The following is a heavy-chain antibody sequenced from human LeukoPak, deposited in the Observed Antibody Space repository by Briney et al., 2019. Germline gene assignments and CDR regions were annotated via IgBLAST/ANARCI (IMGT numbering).Heavy chain of an antibody. D-gene: IGHD6-6*01. Sequence: PSQTRSLNCTVSGRSISISSYYWGWIRQPPGKGLEWIGSIYYSGSTYYNPSLKSRVTISVDTSKTQSSLKLSSVTAADTAVYYCARREYSSSSDLVYDYWGQGTLVTVSS. V-gene: IGHV4-39*01. J-gene: IGHJ4*02. CDR1: GRSISISSYY. CDR3: ARREYSSSSDLVYDY. CDR2: IYYSGST.